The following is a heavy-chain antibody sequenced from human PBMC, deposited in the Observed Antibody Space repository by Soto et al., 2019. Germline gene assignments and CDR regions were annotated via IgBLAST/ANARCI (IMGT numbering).Heavy chain of an antibody. CDR2: MNPNSGNT. Sequence: GASVKVSCKASGYTFTSYDINWVRQATGQGLEVMGWMNPNSGNTGYAQKFQGRVTMTRNTSISTAYMELSSLRSEDTAVYYCARDYGDYGAGYYYYYYGMDVWGQGTTVTVSS. V-gene: IGHV1-8*01. D-gene: IGHD4-17*01. J-gene: IGHJ6*02. CDR1: GYTFTSYD. CDR3: ARDYGDYGAGYYYYYYGMDV.